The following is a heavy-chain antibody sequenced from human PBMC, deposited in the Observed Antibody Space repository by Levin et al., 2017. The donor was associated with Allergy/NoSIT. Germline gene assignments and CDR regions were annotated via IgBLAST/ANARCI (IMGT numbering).Heavy chain of an antibody. V-gene: IGHV4-59*01. CDR3: ARQLWFGELLYEVYNWFDP. CDR1: GGSISSYY. CDR2: IYYSGST. Sequence: PSETLSLTCTVSGGSISSYYWSWIRQPPGKGLEWIEYIYYSGSTNYNPSLKSRVTISVDTSKNQFSLKLSSVTAADTAVYYCARQLWFGELLYEVYNWFDPWGQGTLVTVSS. J-gene: IGHJ5*02. D-gene: IGHD3-10*01.